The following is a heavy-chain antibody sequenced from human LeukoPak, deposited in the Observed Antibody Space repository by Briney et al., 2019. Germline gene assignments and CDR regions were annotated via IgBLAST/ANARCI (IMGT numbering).Heavy chain of an antibody. V-gene: IGHV3-30*03. CDR3: ARGPDYDILADYFDY. J-gene: IGHJ4*02. CDR1: GFTFSSYS. CDR2: ISYDDSNK. Sequence: QTGGSLRLSCAASGFTFSSYSMNWVRQAPGKGLEWVAVISYDDSNKFYADSVRGRFTISRDNSKNTLFLQMNSLRPEDTAVYYCARGPDYDILADYFDYWGQGTLVTVSS. D-gene: IGHD3-9*01.